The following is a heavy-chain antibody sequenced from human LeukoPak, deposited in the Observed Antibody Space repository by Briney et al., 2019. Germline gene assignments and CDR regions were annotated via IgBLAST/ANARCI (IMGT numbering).Heavy chain of an antibody. V-gene: IGHV3-48*04. J-gene: IGHJ4*02. CDR1: GFTSSSYW. D-gene: IGHD3-22*01. CDR2: IFSSGSTI. Sequence: GGSLRLSCAASGFTSSSYWMSWVRQAPGKGLEWVSYIFSSGSTIYYADSVKGRFTMSRDNAKNSLYLQMNSLRAEDTAVYYCARAYAFSGYYVGFDYWGQGTLVTVSS. CDR3: ARAYAFSGYYVGFDY.